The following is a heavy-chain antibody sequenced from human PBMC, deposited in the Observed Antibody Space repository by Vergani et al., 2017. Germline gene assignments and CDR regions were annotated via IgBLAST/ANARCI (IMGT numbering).Heavy chain of an antibody. V-gene: IGHV3-49*03. D-gene: IGHD3-10*01. CDR2: IRTKSQGETT. CDR1: GFTFGDDA. CDR3: TTKWSYHPY. J-gene: IGHJ4*02. Sequence: EVQLVESGGELVQPGRPLRLSCTASGFTFGDDAISWFRQAPGKGPEWVAFIRTKSQGETTEYAASVKGRCTISRDDSKSIAYLQINRLKTEDTAVYYCTTKWSYHPYWGQGTLVTVSS.